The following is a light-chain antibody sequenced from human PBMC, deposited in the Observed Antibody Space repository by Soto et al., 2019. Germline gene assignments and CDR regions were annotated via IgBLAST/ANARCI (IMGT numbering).Light chain of an antibody. CDR2: DVS. CDR1: SSDVGDYNY. J-gene: IGLJ2*01. CDR3: SSYTSSSTLV. Sequence: QSVLTQPASVSGSPGQSITISCTGTSSDVGDYNYVSWYQHHPGKAPKLMIYDVSNRPSGVSNRFSGSKSGNTASLTVSGLQAEDEADYYCSSYTSSSTLVFGGGTNLTVL. V-gene: IGLV2-14*03.